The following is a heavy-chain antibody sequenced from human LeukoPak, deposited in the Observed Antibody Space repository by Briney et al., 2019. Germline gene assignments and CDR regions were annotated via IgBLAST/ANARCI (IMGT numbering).Heavy chain of an antibody. CDR2: VNLQGST. V-gene: IGHV4-4*02. J-gene: IGHJ4*02. CDR1: GVSITNTNY. Sequence: PSETLSLTCGVSGVSITNTNYWTWVRQPPGKGLEWIGEVNLQGSTNYNPSLMGRVAISVDTSKNHISLQLTSVTAADTAVYYCAREGGPYRSLDYSGQGTLVTVSS. CDR3: AREGGPYRSLDY.